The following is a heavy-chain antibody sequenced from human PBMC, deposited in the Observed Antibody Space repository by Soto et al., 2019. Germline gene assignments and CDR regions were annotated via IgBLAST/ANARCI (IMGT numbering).Heavy chain of an antibody. J-gene: IGHJ5*02. D-gene: IGHD3-3*01. CDR3: ARGVVRTSNWFDP. CDR2: ISAYNGNT. CDR1: GYTLTSYG. V-gene: IGHV1-18*01. Sequence: ASVNGACKASGYTLTSYGVSWVRQAPGQGLEWMGWISAYNGNTNYAQKLQGRVTMTTDTSTSTAYMELRSLRSDDTAVYYCARGVVRTSNWFDPWGQGTLVTVSS.